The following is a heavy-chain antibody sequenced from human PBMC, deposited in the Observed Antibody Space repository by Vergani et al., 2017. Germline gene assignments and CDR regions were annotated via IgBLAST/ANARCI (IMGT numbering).Heavy chain of an antibody. CDR2: ISSSSSYK. J-gene: IGHJ4*02. V-gene: IGHV3-11*05. Sequence: QVQLVEAGGGLVKPGGSLRLSCAASGFTFSDYYMSWIRQAPGKGLEWVSYISSSSSYKNYADSVKGRFTISRENAKNSLYLQMNSLRAEDTAVYYCARDVVVGTAVDYWGQGTLVTVSS. CDR3: ARDVVVGTAVDY. D-gene: IGHD2-15*01. CDR1: GFTFSDYY.